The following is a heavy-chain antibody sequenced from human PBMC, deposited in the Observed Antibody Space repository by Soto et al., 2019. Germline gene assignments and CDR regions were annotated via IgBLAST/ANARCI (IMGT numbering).Heavy chain of an antibody. CDR1: GYTFTSYG. V-gene: IGHV1-18*01. J-gene: IGHJ4*02. Sequence: ASVKVSCKASGYTFTSYGISWVRQAPGQGLEWMGWISAYNGNTNYAQKLQGRVTMTTDTSTSTAYMELRSLRSDDTAVYYCATCRLGSGGSCYPGFDYWGQGTLVTVSS. D-gene: IGHD2-15*01. CDR3: ATCRLGSGGSCYPGFDY. CDR2: ISAYNGNT.